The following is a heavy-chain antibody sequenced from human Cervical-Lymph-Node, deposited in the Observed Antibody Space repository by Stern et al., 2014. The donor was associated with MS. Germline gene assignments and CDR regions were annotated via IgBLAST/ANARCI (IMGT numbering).Heavy chain of an antibody. Sequence: QDQLVQSGAEVKKPGASVKVSCKASGYTFTSHYMHWVRQAPGQGLEWVGIISPSGDSASYAQKFQGRVTMTRDTSTSTVYMELSSLRSEDTAVYYCASGTGSKRPTGNYWGQGTLVTVSS. V-gene: IGHV1-46*01. CDR3: ASGTGSKRPTGNY. CDR1: GYTFTSHY. D-gene: IGHD3/OR15-3a*01. CDR2: ISPSGDSA. J-gene: IGHJ4*02.